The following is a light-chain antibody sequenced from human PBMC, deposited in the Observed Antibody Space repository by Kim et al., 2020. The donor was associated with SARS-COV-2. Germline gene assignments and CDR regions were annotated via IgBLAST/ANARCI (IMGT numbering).Light chain of an antibody. CDR2: GAS. CDR1: QSVSSSY. J-gene: IGKJ3*01. CDR3: QQYGSSFT. V-gene: IGKV3-20*01. Sequence: LAPGERATLSCRASQSVSSSYLAWYQQKPGQAPRLLIYGASSRATGIPDRFSGSGSGTDFTLTISRLEPEDFAVYYCQQYGSSFTFGPGTKVDIK.